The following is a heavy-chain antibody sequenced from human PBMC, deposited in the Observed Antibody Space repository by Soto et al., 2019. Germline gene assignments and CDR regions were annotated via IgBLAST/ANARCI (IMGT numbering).Heavy chain of an antibody. V-gene: IGHV4-30-2*01. CDR1: GPSISSGCSS. D-gene: IGHD1-26*01. J-gene: IGHJ6*02. Sequence: SDTLSLTCTVSGPSISSGCSSWNWIRQPPGQGLEWIAYISHTGPTDYNPSLQSRVTASVDRPKNQFSLKLSSVTAADTAVYYCARGWWEREGYLMDVWGQGTTVT. CDR3: ARGWWEREGYLMDV. CDR2: ISHTGPT.